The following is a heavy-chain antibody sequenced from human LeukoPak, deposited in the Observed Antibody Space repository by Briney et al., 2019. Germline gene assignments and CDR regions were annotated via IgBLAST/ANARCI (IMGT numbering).Heavy chain of an antibody. V-gene: IGHV3-66*01. CDR3: ARDMGGYDAFDY. D-gene: IGHD5-12*01. Sequence: GGSLRLSCAASGLTVSSNYMSRVRQAPGKGLEWVSVIYSGGSTYYADSVKGRFTISRDNSKNTLYLQMNSLRAEDTAVYYCARDMGGYDAFDYWGQGTLVTVSS. J-gene: IGHJ4*02. CDR1: GLTVSSNY. CDR2: IYSGGST.